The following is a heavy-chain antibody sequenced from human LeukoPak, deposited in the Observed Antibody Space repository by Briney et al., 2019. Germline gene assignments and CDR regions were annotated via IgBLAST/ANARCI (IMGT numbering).Heavy chain of an antibody. Sequence: GRSLRLSCAASGFTFSSYAMHWVRQAPGKGLERVAVISYDGSNKYYADSVKGRFTISRDNSKNTLYLQMNSLRAEDTAVYYCARDSSSSGTKDFDYWGQGTLVTVSS. CDR3: ARDSSSSGTKDFDY. CDR1: GFTFSSYA. V-gene: IGHV3-30*04. J-gene: IGHJ4*02. CDR2: ISYDGSNK. D-gene: IGHD3-10*01.